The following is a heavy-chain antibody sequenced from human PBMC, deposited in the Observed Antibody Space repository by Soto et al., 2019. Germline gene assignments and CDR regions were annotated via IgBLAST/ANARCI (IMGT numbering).Heavy chain of an antibody. CDR3: GRGRSGQIVVFY. D-gene: IGHD1-26*01. V-gene: IGHV1-2*02. CDR2: IGPESGAT. CDR1: GFTFSDYG. J-gene: IGHJ4*02. Sequence: GASVKVSCKASGFTFSDYGFSWVRQAPGRGLEWMGEIGPESGATRYAQRFQGRVTMTRDMSITTVYMELNNLSPDDTAVYYCGRGRSGQIVVFYWGQGTPVTVSS.